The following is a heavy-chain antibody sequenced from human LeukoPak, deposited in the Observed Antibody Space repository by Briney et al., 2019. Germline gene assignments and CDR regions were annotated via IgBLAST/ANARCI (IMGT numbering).Heavy chain of an antibody. CDR2: IYYSGTP. V-gene: IGHV4-59*05. D-gene: IGHD3-22*01. Sequence: PSETLSLTCTVSSDSISSSYWSWIRQPPGKGLEWIGSIYYSGTPYYTPSLKSRVTISVDTSKNQFSLKLSSVTAADAAVYCCARNYDSIYFDYWGQGTLVTVSS. J-gene: IGHJ4*02. CDR1: SDSISSSY. CDR3: ARNYDSIYFDY.